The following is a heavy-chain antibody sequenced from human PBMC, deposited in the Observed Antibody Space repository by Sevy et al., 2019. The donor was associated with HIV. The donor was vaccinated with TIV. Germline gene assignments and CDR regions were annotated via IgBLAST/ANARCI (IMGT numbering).Heavy chain of an antibody. CDR2: INPNDGVT. CDR1: GYTFTDYY. Sequence: ASVKVSCKASGYTFTDYYIHWVRQAPGQGLEWMAWINPNDGVTKYAQRFQGGVTVTRDTSNSTAYMEMRRLRSDDTVIYYCARLTTMPTSDLYGMDVWGQGTTVTVSS. V-gene: IGHV1-2*02. J-gene: IGHJ6*02. D-gene: IGHD1-1*01. CDR3: ARLTTMPTSDLYGMDV.